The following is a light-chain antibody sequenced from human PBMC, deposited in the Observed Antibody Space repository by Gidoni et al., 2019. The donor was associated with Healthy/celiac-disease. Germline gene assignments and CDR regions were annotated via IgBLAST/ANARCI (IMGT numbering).Light chain of an antibody. V-gene: IGKV3-11*01. J-gene: IGKJ4*01. Sequence: EIVLTQSPATLSLSPGERAILACRASQSVRSYLAWYQQKPGQAPRLLIYDASNRATGIPARFSGSGSGTDFTLTISSLEPEDFAVYYCQQRSNWLTFGGGTKVEIK. CDR2: DAS. CDR1: QSVRSY. CDR3: QQRSNWLT.